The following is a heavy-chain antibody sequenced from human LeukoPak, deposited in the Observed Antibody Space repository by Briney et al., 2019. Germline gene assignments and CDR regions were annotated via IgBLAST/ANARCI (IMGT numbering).Heavy chain of an antibody. CDR1: GYTFTDYF. CDR3: ASGRGSTNGVPAPDY. D-gene: IGHD2-8*01. V-gene: IGHV1-2*02. J-gene: IGHJ4*02. CDR2: INPNSGGT. Sequence: GASVKVSCKASGYTFTDYFMHWVRQAPGQGLEWMGWINPNSGGTNYGQKFQGRVTMTRDTSISTGYMELSRLRADDTAVYYCASGRGSTNGVPAPDYWGQGTLVTVSS.